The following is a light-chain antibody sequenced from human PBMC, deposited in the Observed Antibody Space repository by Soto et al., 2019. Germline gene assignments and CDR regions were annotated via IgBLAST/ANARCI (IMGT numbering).Light chain of an antibody. V-gene: IGKV3-20*01. CDR2: GAS. J-gene: IGKJ2*01. CDR3: QRYGGSPPYA. CDR1: QSVSSSY. Sequence: IVLTQSPATLSLSPGERVTLSCRASQSVSSSYLGWYQQKPGQAPRLLIYGASNRATGIPDRFSGSGSGTDFTLTISRLEPEDFAVYYCQRYGGSPPYAFGQGTKLEVK.